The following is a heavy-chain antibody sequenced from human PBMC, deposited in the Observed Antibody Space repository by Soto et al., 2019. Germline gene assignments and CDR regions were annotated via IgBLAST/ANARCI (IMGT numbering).Heavy chain of an antibody. D-gene: IGHD4-17*01. CDR2: IIPIFDTA. CDR3: ARVIDYGGNSYYYYYYGMDV. CDR1: GGTFSSYA. J-gene: IGHJ6*02. Sequence: QVQLVQSGAEVKKPGSSVKVSCKASGGTFSSYAISWVRQAPGQGLEWMGGIIPIFDTANYAQKFQGRVTITADESTSTAYMELSSLRSEDTAVYYCARVIDYGGNSYYYYYYGMDVWGQGTTVTVSS. V-gene: IGHV1-69*01.